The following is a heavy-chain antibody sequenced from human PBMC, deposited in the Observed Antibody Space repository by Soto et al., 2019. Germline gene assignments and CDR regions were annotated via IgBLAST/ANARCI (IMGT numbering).Heavy chain of an antibody. CDR1: GGTFSSYA. Sequence: SVKVSCKASGGTFSSYAISWVRQAPGQGLEWMGGIIPIFGTANYAQKFQGRVTITADESTSTAYMELSSLRSEDTAVYYCGKAAPRGGGMDVWGKGPRVTVSS. J-gene: IGHJ6*04. D-gene: IGHD3-10*01. V-gene: IGHV1-69*13. CDR3: GKAAPRGGGMDV. CDR2: IIPIFGTA.